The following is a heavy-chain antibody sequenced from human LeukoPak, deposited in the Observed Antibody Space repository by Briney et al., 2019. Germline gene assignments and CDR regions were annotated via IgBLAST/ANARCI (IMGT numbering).Heavy chain of an antibody. V-gene: IGHV4-39*07. CDR2: IYYSGST. D-gene: IGHD1/OR15-1a*01. J-gene: IGHJ4*02. CDR3: ASGGGKLGTDDY. Sequence: PSETLSLTCTVSGGSISSSSYYWGWIRQPPGKGLEWIGSIYYSGSTYYNPSLKSRVTISVDTSKNQFSLKLSSVTAADTAVYYCASGGGKLGTDDYWGQGTLVTVSS. CDR1: GGSISSSSYY.